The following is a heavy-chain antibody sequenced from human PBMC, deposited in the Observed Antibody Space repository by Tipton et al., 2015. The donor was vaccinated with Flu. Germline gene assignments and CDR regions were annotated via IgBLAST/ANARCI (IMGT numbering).Heavy chain of an antibody. Sequence: QLVQSGGGLVQPGGSLRLSCAASGFTFSSYEMNWVRQAPGKGLEWVSYISSSGSTIYYADSVKGRFTTSRDNAENSLYLQMNSLRAEDTAVYYCARETQWSNFDYWGQGTLISVSS. J-gene: IGHJ4*02. CDR2: ISSSGSTI. CDR1: GFTFSSYE. CDR3: ARETQWSNFDY. V-gene: IGHV3-48*03. D-gene: IGHD6-19*01.